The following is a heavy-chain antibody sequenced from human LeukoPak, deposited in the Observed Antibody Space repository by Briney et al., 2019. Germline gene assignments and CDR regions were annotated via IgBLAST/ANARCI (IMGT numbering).Heavy chain of an antibody. CDR3: ARDWGAPDAFDI. Sequence: GGSLRLSCAASGFTFSNAWMSWVRQAPGKGLVWVSRINSDGSSTSYADSVKGRFTISRDNAKNTLYLQMNSLRAEDTAVYYCARDWGAPDAFDIWGQGTMVTVSS. CDR2: INSDGSST. V-gene: IGHV3-74*01. J-gene: IGHJ3*02. D-gene: IGHD3-16*01. CDR1: GFTFSNAW.